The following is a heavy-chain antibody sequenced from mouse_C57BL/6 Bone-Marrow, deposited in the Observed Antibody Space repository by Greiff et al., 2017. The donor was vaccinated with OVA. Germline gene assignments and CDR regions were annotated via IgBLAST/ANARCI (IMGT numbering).Heavy chain of an antibody. D-gene: IGHD2-2*01. CDR1: GFTFSSYA. V-gene: IGHV5-4*01. CDR2: ISDGGSYT. Sequence: EVQVVESGGGLVKPGGSLKLSCAASGFTFSSYAMSWVRQTPEKRLEWVATISDGGSYTYYPDNVKGRFTISRVNAKNNLYLQMSHLKSEDTAMYYCARVGGYGLWYFDVWGTGTTVTVSS. CDR3: ARVGGYGLWYFDV. J-gene: IGHJ1*03.